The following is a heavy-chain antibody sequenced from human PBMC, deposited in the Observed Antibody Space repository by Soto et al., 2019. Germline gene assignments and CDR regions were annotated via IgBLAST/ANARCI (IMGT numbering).Heavy chain of an antibody. CDR3: AAGTGYPPDHLWFAT. CDR1: GHRFAPYW. D-gene: IGHD5-18*01. CDR2: IHPRDSYASYI. V-gene: IGHV5-10-1*01. J-gene: IGHJ5*02. Sequence: EVQLVQSGAEVKKPGESLRISCKDSGHRFAPYWINWLRQTPEKGLELIGRIHPRDSYASYINYGPSFEAHVTISADQSSSPAYLQWSSLKAPDPAIYYCAAGTGYPPDHLWFATWGQGNLVIVSS.